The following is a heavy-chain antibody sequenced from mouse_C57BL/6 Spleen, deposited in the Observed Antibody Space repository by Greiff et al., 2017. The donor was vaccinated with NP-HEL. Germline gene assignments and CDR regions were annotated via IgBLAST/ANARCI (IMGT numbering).Heavy chain of an antibody. D-gene: IGHD1-1*01. V-gene: IGHV1-81*01. CDR3: ARDYYYGSSKDYYAMDY. CDR2: IYPRSGNT. Sequence: VQLVESGAELARPGASVKLSCKASGYTFTSYGISWVKQRTGQGLEWIGEIYPRSGNTYYNEKFKGKATLTADKSSSTAYMELRSLTSEDSAVYFCARDYYYGSSKDYYAMDYWGQGTSVTVSS. CDR1: GYTFTSYG. J-gene: IGHJ4*01.